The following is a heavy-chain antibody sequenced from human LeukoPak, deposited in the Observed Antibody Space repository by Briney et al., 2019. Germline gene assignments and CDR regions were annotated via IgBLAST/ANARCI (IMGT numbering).Heavy chain of an antibody. V-gene: IGHV1-2*02. Sequence: ASVTVSFKASGYTFTGYYMHWVRQAPGQGLEWMGWINPNSGGTNYAQKFQGRVTMTRDTSISTAYMELSRLRSDDTAVYYCARVSPDYDFWSGHKENFDYWGQGTLVTVSS. CDR1: GYTFTGYY. D-gene: IGHD3-3*01. CDR3: ARVSPDYDFWSGHKENFDY. CDR2: INPNSGGT. J-gene: IGHJ4*02.